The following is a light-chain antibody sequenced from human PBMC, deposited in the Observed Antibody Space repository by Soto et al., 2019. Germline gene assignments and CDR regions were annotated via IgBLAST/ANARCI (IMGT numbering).Light chain of an antibody. J-gene: IGKJ5*01. CDR3: QQRSNWPPIT. CDR2: GAS. Sequence: EIVMNQSPSTLSVSPGERATLSCRASQSVSSNLAWYQQKPGQAPRLLIYGASTRATGIPARFSGSGSGTDFTLTISSLEPEDFAVYYCQQRSNWPPITFGQGTRLEIK. CDR1: QSVSSN. V-gene: IGKV3-11*01.